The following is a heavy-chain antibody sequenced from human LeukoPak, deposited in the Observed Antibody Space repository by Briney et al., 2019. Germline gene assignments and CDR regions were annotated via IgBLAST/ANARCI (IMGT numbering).Heavy chain of an antibody. CDR3: ARDVSYDFWSGYAPYYFDY. V-gene: IGHV3-21*01. CDR1: GFTFSSYS. CDR2: ISSSSSYI. Sequence: GGSLRLPCAASGFTFSSYSMNWVRQAPGRGLEWVSSISSSSSYIYYADSVKGRFTISRDNAKNSLYLQMNSLRAEDTAVYYCARDVSYDFWSGYAPYYFDYWGQGTLVTVSS. J-gene: IGHJ4*02. D-gene: IGHD3-3*01.